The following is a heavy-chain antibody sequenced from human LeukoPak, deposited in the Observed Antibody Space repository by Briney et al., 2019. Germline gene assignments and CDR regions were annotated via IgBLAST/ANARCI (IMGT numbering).Heavy chain of an antibody. V-gene: IGHV3-23*01. J-gene: IGHJ4*02. CDR2: ISGSGGST. CDR3: AKASYQLPQFDY. D-gene: IGHD2-2*01. CDR1: GFTFSSYA. Sequence: TGGSLRLSCAASGFTFSSYAMSWVRQAPGKGLEWFSAISGSGGSTYYADSVKGRVTISRDNSKNTLYLQMNSLRAEDTAVYYSAKASYQLPQFDYWGQGTLVTVSS.